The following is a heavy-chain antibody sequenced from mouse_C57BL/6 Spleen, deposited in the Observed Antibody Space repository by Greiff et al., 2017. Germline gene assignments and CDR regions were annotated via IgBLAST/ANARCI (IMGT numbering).Heavy chain of an antibody. CDR3: ARSGGLGRVDWYFDV. Sequence: QVQLQQSGPGLVQPSQSLSITCTVSGFSLTSYGVHWVRQSPGKGLEWLGVIWSGGSTAYNAAFISRLSISKDNSKSQVFFKMSSLQADDTAIYYCARSGGLGRVDWYFDVWGTGTTVTVSS. CDR1: GFSLTSYG. J-gene: IGHJ1*03. CDR2: IWSGGST. D-gene: IGHD4-1*01. V-gene: IGHV2-2*01.